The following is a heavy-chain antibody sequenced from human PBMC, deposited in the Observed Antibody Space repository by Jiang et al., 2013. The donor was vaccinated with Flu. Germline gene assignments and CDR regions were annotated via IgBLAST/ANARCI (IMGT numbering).Heavy chain of an antibody. CDR3: ARAITMVRAAWFDP. J-gene: IGHJ5*02. V-gene: IGHV1-2*02. CDR1: GYTFTGYY. Sequence: GAEVKKPGASVKVSCKASGYTFTGYYMHWVRQAPGQGLEWMGWINPNSGGTNYAQKFQGRVTMTRDTSISTAYMELSRLRSDDTAAYYCARAITMVRAAWFDPWGLGNPGHRLL. CDR2: INPNSGGT. D-gene: IGHD3-10*01.